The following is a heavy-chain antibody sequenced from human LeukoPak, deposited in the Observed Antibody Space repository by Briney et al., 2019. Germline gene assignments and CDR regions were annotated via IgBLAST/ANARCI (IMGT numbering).Heavy chain of an antibody. Sequence: GGSLRLSCAASGFTFSDYYMSWIRQAPGKGPEWVSYISSSGSTIYYADSVKGRFTISRDNAKNSLYLQMNSLRAEDTAVYYCARDPHSSGWYLYYFDYWGQGTLVTVSS. CDR3: ARDPHSSGWYLYYFDY. CDR1: GFTFSDYY. J-gene: IGHJ4*02. D-gene: IGHD6-19*01. V-gene: IGHV3-11*01. CDR2: ISSSGSTI.